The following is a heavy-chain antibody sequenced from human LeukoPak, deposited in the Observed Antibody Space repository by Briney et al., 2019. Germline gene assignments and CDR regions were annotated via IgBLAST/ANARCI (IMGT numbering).Heavy chain of an antibody. Sequence: SETLSLTCAVYGGSFSGYYWSWIRQPPGKGLEWIGEINHSGSTNYNPSLKSRVTISVDTSKNQFSLKLSSVTAADTAVYYCARQKAWASGYYLDYWGQGTLVTVSS. CDR1: GGSFSGYY. V-gene: IGHV4-34*01. CDR2: INHSGST. CDR3: ARQKAWASGYYLDY. D-gene: IGHD3-3*01. J-gene: IGHJ4*02.